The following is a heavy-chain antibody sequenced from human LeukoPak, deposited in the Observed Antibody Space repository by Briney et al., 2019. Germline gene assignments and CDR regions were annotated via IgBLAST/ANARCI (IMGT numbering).Heavy chain of an antibody. Sequence: QSGGSLRLSCAASGFTFSNYGVSWVRQAPGKGLEWVSAISDSDGSTYYADSVKGRFTVSRDNAKSSLYLQMNSLRAEDTALYYCARGHYYGSGSPWGAFDIWGQGTMVTVSS. D-gene: IGHD3-10*01. J-gene: IGHJ3*02. CDR3: ARGHYYGSGSPWGAFDI. V-gene: IGHV3-23*01. CDR1: GFTFSNYG. CDR2: ISDSDGST.